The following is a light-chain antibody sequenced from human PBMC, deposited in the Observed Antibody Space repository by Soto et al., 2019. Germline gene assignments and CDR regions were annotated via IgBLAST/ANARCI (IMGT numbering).Light chain of an antibody. Sequence: DIQMTQSPSSLSASVGDRVTITCRASQNINNCLNWYQQKTGKAPKLLIFSASSLQSGVPSRFSGSGSGTEFTLTISSLQPEDFATYYCQQSYSTPLTFGGGTKVDI. CDR1: QNINNC. J-gene: IGKJ4*01. V-gene: IGKV1-39*01. CDR2: SAS. CDR3: QQSYSTPLT.